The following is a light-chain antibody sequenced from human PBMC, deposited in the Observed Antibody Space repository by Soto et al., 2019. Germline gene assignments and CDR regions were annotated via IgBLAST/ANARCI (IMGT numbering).Light chain of an antibody. Sequence: QSVLTQPASVSGSPGQSITISCTGTSSDVGGYNYVSWYQQHPGKAPKLMIYEVSNRPSGVSNRFSGSKCGNTASLTISGLQAEDEADYYCSSYTSSSTVVFGGGTKLTVL. CDR2: EVS. J-gene: IGLJ2*01. V-gene: IGLV2-14*01. CDR1: SSDVGGYNY. CDR3: SSYTSSSTVV.